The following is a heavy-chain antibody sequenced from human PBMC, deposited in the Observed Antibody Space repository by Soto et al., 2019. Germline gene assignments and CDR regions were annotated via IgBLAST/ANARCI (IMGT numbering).Heavy chain of an antibody. V-gene: IGHV4-39*01. D-gene: IGHD2-15*01. Sequence: SQTLSLTCTVSGGSISSTDHYLGWVRQPPGKGLEWLGSTYFAGSTFHNPALKSRATISVDTSRNQFSLRLTTVTASDTAVYYCARLVFHCLRGSCDDYSCDGFDVPAQGTTDIGS. J-gene: IGHJ6*01. CDR1: GGSISSTDHY. CDR2: TYFAGST. CDR3: ARLVFHCLRGSCDDYSCDGFDV.